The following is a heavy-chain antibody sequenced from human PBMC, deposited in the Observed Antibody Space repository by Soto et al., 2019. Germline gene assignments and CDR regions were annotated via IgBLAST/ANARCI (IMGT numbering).Heavy chain of an antibody. J-gene: IGHJ6*02. CDR3: VRQSEYYYATGRAAPLYGLDV. V-gene: IGHV4-39*01. CDR1: GGSISITSYY. D-gene: IGHD3-10*01. Sequence: QLQLQESGPGLVMPSETLSLTCTVSGGSISITSYYWGWIRQPPGKGLEWIGNIYYSGSTYHNPSFKSRVTVSVDTTKNQFYLKVSSVTAADTAMYYCVRQSEYYYATGRAAPLYGLDVWGQGTTVTVS. CDR2: IYYSGST.